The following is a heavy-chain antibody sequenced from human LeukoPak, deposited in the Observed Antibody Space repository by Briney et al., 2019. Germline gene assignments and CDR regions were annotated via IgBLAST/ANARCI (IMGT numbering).Heavy chain of an antibody. Sequence: GGSLRLSCAASGFSFRDYGMHWVRRTPGKGLEWVAFIRYDGSVKNYIDSVKGRFTISRDNSKNTLYLQMNSLRPEDTAIYYCSGHGPGVAADRDYWGQGTLVTVPS. V-gene: IGHV3-30*02. CDR1: GFSFRDYG. CDR3: SGHGPGVAADRDY. D-gene: IGHD6-13*01. J-gene: IGHJ4*02. CDR2: IRYDGSVK.